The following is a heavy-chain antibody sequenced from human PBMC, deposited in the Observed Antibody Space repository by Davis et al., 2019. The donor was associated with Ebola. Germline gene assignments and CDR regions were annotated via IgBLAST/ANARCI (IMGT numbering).Heavy chain of an antibody. CDR3: ARLVGATTALDY. D-gene: IGHD1-26*01. V-gene: IGHV1-18*04. CDR1: GYTFTNYG. J-gene: IGHJ4*02. CDR2: ITAYNGNT. Sequence: AASVKVSCKASGYTFTNYGISWVRQAPGQGLEWMGWITAYNGNTNYAQKLQGRVTMTTDTSTSTAYMELRSLRSDDTAVYYCARLVGATTALDYWGQGTLVTVSS.